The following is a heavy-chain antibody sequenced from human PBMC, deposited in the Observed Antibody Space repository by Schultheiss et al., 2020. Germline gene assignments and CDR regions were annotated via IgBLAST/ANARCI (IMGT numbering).Heavy chain of an antibody. V-gene: IGHV6-1*01. D-gene: IGHD3-22*01. J-gene: IGHJ6*02. Sequence: SETLSLTCAISGDSVSSNSAAWNWIRQSPSRGLEWLGRTYYRSKWYSAYALSVKSRVTINPDTSKNQFSLQLNSVTPEDTAVYYCARGPMIPKPDLALRSYYYYGMDVWGQGTTVTVSS. CDR2: TYYRSKWYS. CDR1: GDSVSSNSAA. CDR3: ARGPMIPKPDLALRSYYYYGMDV.